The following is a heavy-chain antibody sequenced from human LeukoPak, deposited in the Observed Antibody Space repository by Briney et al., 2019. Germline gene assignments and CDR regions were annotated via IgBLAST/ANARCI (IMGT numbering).Heavy chain of an antibody. CDR1: GGTFSSSA. CDR2: IIPIFNTP. J-gene: IGHJ4*02. D-gene: IGHD2-15*01. Sequence: SVKVSCKASGGTFSSSAISWARQAPGQGLEWMGGIIPIFNTPNYAQKFQGRVTITADESTSTAYMELSSLRTEDTAVYYCASGGYCSGGSCYGFDYWDRGTLVTVSS. CDR3: ASGGYCSGGSCYGFDY. V-gene: IGHV1-69*13.